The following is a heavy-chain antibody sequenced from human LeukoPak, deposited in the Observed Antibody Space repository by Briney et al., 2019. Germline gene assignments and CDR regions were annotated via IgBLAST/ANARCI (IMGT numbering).Heavy chain of an antibody. CDR3: ARDLDSSSSFPYYMNV. D-gene: IGHD6-6*01. Sequence: PGGSLRLSCAASGFSFSSYAMHWVRQAPGKGLEWVAVISYDGSNKYYADSVTARFTIARDNSKNTLYLQMNRLRAEDTAVYYCARDLDSSSSFPYYMNVGGKGTTVTVSS. J-gene: IGHJ6*03. CDR1: GFSFSSYA. CDR2: ISYDGSNK. V-gene: IGHV3-30*04.